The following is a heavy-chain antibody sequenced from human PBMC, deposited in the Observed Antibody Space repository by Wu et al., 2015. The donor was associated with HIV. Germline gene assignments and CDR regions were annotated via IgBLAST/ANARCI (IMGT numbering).Heavy chain of an antibody. V-gene: IGHV4-38-2*01. CDR2: IYHSGST. D-gene: IGHD2-2*01. J-gene: IGHJ3*02. CDR3: ARHTNRDDAFDI. CDR1: GCSISSGYY. Sequence: QVQLQESGPGLVRPSETLSLTCAVSGCSISSGYYWGWIRQPPGKGLEWIGSIYHSGSTYYNPSLKSRVTISVDTSKNQFSLKLSSVTAADTAVYYCARHTNRDDAFDIWGQGTMVTVSS.